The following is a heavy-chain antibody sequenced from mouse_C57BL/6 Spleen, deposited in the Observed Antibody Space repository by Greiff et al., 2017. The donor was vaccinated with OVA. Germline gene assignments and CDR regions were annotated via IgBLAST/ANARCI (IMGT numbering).Heavy chain of an antibody. D-gene: IGHD4-1*01. V-gene: IGHV5-4*01. J-gene: IGHJ2*01. CDR1: GFTFSSYA. CDR3: ARDRNWGY. CDR2: ISDGGSYT. Sequence: EVQLQESGGGLVKPGGSLKLSCAASGFTFSSYAMSWVRQTPEKRLEWVATISDGGSYTYYPDNVKGRFTISRDNAKNNLYLQMSHLKSEDTAMYYCARDRNWGYWGQGTTLTVSS.